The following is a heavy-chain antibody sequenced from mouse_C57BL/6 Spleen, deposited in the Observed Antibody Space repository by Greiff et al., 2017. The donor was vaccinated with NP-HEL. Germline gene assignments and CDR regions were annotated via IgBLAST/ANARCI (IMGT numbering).Heavy chain of an antibody. D-gene: IGHD4-1*01. CDR1: GYTFTSYT. V-gene: IGHV1-4*01. Sequence: LVESGAELARPGASVKMSCKASGYTFTSYTMHWVKQRPGQGLEWIGYINPSSGYTKYNQKFKDKATLTADKSSSTAYMQLSSLTSEDSAVYYCARNWDYFDYWGQGTTLTVSS. CDR2: INPSSGYT. CDR3: ARNWDYFDY. J-gene: IGHJ2*01.